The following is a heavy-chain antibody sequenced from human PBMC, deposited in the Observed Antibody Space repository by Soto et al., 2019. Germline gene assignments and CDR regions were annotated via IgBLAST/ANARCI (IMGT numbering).Heavy chain of an antibody. CDR2: IWCDGSNK. V-gene: IGHV3-33*01. CDR1: GFTFSSYG. D-gene: IGHD3-22*01. CDR3: ARDYYDSSCDY. Sequence: PGGSLRLSCAASGFTFSSYGMHWVRQAPGKGLEWVAVIWCDGSNKYYADSVKGRFTISRDNSKNTLYLQMNSLRAEDTAVYYCARDYYDSSCDYWGQGTLVTVSS. J-gene: IGHJ4*02.